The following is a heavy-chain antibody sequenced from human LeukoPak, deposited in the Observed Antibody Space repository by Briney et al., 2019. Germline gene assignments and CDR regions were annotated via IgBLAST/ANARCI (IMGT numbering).Heavy chain of an antibody. J-gene: IGHJ4*02. CDR1: GFTFSSYG. V-gene: IGHV3-30*02. D-gene: IGHD6-13*01. CDR3: AKDYGGWAAAGHFDY. CDR2: IRYDGSNK. Sequence: GGSLRLSCAASGFTFSSYGMHWVRQAPGKGLEWVAFIRYDGSNKYYADSVKGRFTVSRDNSKNTLYLQMNSLRAEDTAVYYCAKDYGGWAAAGHFDYWGQGTLVTVSS.